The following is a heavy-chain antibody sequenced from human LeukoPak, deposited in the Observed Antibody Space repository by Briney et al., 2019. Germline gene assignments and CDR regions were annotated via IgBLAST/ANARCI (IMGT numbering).Heavy chain of an antibody. J-gene: IGHJ4*02. CDR2: IYSGGST. CDR3: ARGCSSTSCYGFDY. CDR1: GFTVSSKY. D-gene: IGHD2-2*01. Sequence: PGGSLWLSCAASGFTVSSKYMSWVRQAPGKGLEWVSGIYSGGSTYYADSVKGRFTICRDNSKNTLYLQMNSLSAADTAVYYCARGCSSTSCYGFDYWGQGTLVTVSS. V-gene: IGHV3-53*01.